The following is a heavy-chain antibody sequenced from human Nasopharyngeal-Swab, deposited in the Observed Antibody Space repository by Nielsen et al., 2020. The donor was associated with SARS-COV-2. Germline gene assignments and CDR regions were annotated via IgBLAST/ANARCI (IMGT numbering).Heavy chain of an antibody. CDR3: ARGPLLSVTGTTRWFDP. Sequence: SETLSLTCTVSGGSISSGGYYWSWIRQHPGKGLEWIGYIYYSGSTYYNPSLKSRVTISVDTSKNQFSLKLSSVTAADTAAYYCARGPLLSVTGTTRWFDPWGQGTLVTVSS. CDR2: IYYSGST. V-gene: IGHV4-31*03. J-gene: IGHJ5*02. D-gene: IGHD1-7*01. CDR1: GGSISSGGYY.